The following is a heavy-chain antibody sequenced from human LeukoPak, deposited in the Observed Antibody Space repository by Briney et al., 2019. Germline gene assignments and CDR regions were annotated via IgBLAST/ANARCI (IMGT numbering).Heavy chain of an antibody. V-gene: IGHV1-69*06. J-gene: IGHJ6*03. CDR1: RGTFSSYA. CDR3: AREQGGDIVATLSWGNSYYYYYMDV. D-gene: IGHD5-12*01. Sequence: GASVKVSCKASRGTFSSYAISSVRQAPGQGLECMGRIIPVFGTANYAQKFQGRVTITADKFTSTPYMELSSVRSEDTNVYYCAREQGGDIVATLSWGNSYYYYYMDVWGKGTTVTVSS. CDR2: IIPVFGTA.